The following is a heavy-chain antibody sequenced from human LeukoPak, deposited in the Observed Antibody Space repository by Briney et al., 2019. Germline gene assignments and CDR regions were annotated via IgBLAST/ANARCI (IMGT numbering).Heavy chain of an antibody. D-gene: IGHD4/OR15-4a*01. Sequence: GGSLRLSCAASGFTFSSYSMHWVRQAPGKGLVWVSRINSDGSSTSYADSVKGRFTISRDNAKNTLYLQMNSLRAEDTAVYYCARVSMVGRSGYWGQGTLVTVSS. CDR3: ARVSMVGRSGY. V-gene: IGHV3-74*01. CDR2: INSDGSST. J-gene: IGHJ4*02. CDR1: GFTFSSYS.